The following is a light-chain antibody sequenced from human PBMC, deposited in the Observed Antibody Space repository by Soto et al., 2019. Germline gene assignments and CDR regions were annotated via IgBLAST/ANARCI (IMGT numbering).Light chain of an antibody. Sequence: QSVVTQEPSLTVSPGGTVTLTCGCTTGPVTSAHYPDWFQQKPGQAPRTLISDTNNKHSWTPARFSGSLVGGRAALTLSGAQPEDEAEYYCLLSYIGSKVFGGGTQLTVL. CDR1: TGPVTSAHY. CDR3: LLSYIGSKV. CDR2: DTN. V-gene: IGLV7-46*01. J-gene: IGLJ3*02.